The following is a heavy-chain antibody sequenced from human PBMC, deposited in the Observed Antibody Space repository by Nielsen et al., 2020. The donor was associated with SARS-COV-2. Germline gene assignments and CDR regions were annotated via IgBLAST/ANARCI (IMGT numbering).Heavy chain of an antibody. D-gene: IGHD1-7*01. CDR1: GDSISNYY. Sequence: SETLSLTCNVSGDSISNYYWSWIRQSPGKGLEFIGYIYDSGSTNYNPSLRSRVTISRDMSKNQFSLNLNSVTAADTAIYYCARVTGNTVVSLWGQGTLVTVSS. J-gene: IGHJ4*02. CDR3: ARVTGNTVVSL. CDR2: IYDSGST. V-gene: IGHV4-4*09.